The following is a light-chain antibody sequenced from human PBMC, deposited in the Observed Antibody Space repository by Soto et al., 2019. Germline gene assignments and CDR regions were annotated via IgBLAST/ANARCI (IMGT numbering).Light chain of an antibody. CDR3: QQNYSIPIT. V-gene: IGKV1-39*01. J-gene: IGKJ5*01. Sequence: DIQMTQSPSSLSASIGDRVTITCRASQSISTYLNWYHQKPWKAPDLLIYAASSLKSGVPSRFSGSGSGTHFTLTITGLQPADFATYYCQQNYSIPITFGQGTRLEIK. CDR2: AAS. CDR1: QSISTY.